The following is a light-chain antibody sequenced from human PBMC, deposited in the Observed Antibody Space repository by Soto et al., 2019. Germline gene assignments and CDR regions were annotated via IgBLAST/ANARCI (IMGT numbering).Light chain of an antibody. J-gene: IGKJ1*01. CDR3: QQYNNWSWT. CDR2: GAS. V-gene: IGKV3-15*01. CDR1: QSVSSN. Sequence: EIVMTHSPATLSVSPGERATLSCRASQSVSSNLAWYQQKPGQAPRLLIYGASTRATGIPARFSGSGSGTEFTLTISSLQSEDFAVYYCQQYNNWSWTFGQGTKVDIK.